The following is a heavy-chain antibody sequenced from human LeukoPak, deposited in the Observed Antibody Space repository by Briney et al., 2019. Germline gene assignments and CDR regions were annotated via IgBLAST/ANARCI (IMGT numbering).Heavy chain of an antibody. D-gene: IGHD2-15*01. CDR3: ARASGCSGGSCYHAMDV. CDR2: INSASSYI. CDR1: GFTFSSYI. J-gene: IGHJ6*02. V-gene: IGHV3-21*01. Sequence: GGSLRLSCAASGFTFSSYIMNWVRQAPGKGLEGVSSINSASSYIYYADSVKGRFTISRDNAKNSLYLQMNSLRAEDTAVYYCARASGCSGGSCYHAMDVWGQGTTVTVSS.